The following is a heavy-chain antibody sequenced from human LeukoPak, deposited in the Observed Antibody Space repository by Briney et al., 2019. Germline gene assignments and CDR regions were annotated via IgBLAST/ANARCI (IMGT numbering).Heavy chain of an antibody. D-gene: IGHD7-27*01. V-gene: IGHV3-13*01. Sequence: GGSLRLSCAASGFTFSSYDMHWVRQATGKGLEWVSAIGTAFDTSYAGSVKGRFTISRENAKNSLYLQMNTLRAGDTAVYYCARRNWGSGGGLDIWGQGTMVTVSS. CDR1: GFTFSSYD. CDR3: ARRNWGSGGGLDI. J-gene: IGHJ3*02. CDR2: IGTAFDT.